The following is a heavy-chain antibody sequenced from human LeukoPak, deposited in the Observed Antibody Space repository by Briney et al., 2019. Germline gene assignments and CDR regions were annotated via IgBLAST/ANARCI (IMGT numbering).Heavy chain of an antibody. J-gene: IGHJ3*02. Sequence: ASVKVSCKASRYTFSYDINWVRQATGQGLEWMGWMNPNSGNTGYAQKFQGRVTITRNTSISTAYMELSSLRSEDTAVYYCARGNPTHYDIDIWGQGTMVTVSS. V-gene: IGHV1-8*01. CDR3: ARGNPTHYDIDI. CDR2: MNPNSGNT. CDR1: RYTFSYD. D-gene: IGHD3-9*01.